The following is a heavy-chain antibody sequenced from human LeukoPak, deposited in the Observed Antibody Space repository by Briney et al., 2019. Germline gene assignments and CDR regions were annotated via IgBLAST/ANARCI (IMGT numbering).Heavy chain of an antibody. Sequence: SETLSLTCTVSGGSINSGTYYWSWIRQPAGKGLEWIGRIYTTGSTKYNPSLKSRVTISVDTSKNQFSLKLSSVTAADTAVYYRARVRCTNGICYAGYYYYMDVWGKGTTVTVSS. J-gene: IGHJ6*03. V-gene: IGHV4-61*02. CDR2: IYTTGST. D-gene: IGHD2-8*01. CDR3: ARVRCTNGICYAGYYYYMDV. CDR1: GGSINSGTYY.